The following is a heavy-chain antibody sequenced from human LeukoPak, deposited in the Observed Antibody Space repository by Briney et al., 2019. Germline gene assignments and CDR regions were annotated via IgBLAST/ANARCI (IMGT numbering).Heavy chain of an antibody. CDR1: GFTFSNYG. CDR2: ISYDETNK. V-gene: IGHV3-30*18. J-gene: IGHJ4*02. D-gene: IGHD6-19*01. CDR3: TQDVSNGYRSVNFDY. Sequence: GGSLRLSCVASGFTFSNYGMHWVRQAPGKGLEWVAVISYDETNKYYTESVKGRFTISRDQSKNTLYLQMNSLGVEDTAVYYCTQDVSNGYRSVNFDYWGQGILVTVSS.